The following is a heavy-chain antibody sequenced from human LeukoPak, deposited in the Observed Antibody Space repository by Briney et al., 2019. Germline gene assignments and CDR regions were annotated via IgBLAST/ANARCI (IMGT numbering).Heavy chain of an antibody. V-gene: IGHV3-74*01. J-gene: IGHJ4*02. CDR3: ARGWNHLNFDY. D-gene: IGHD1-14*01. Sequence: GGSLRLSCAATGFTFSSYWMHWVRQAPGKGLVWVSRINSDGSSTNYADSVKGRFTISRDNTKNTLYLQMNSLRAEDTAVYYCARGWNHLNFDYWGQGTLVTVSS. CDR2: INSDGSST. CDR1: GFTFSSYW.